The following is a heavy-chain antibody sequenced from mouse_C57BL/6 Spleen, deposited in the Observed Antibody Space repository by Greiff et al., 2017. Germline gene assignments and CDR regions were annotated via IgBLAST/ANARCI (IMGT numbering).Heavy chain of an antibody. CDR2: INPNNGGT. V-gene: IGHV1-22*01. D-gene: IGHD1-1*01. CDR1: GYTFTDYN. J-gene: IGHJ1*03. CDR3: TRYRGSSYWYFDV. Sequence: EVPRVESGPELVQPGASVKMSCKASGYTFTDYNMHWVKQSHGKSLEWIGYINPNNGGTSYNQKFKGKATLTVNKSSSTAYMELRSLTSADSAVYYGTRYRGSSYWYFDVWGTGTTVTVSS.